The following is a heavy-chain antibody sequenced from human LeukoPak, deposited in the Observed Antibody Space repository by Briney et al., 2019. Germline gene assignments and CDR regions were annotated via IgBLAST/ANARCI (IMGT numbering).Heavy chain of an antibody. CDR1: GGSISSSNW. CDR2: IYHSGST. CDR3: ARNNGYSSSWSLLDY. J-gene: IGHJ4*02. Sequence: PSETLSLTCAVSGGSISSSNWWSWVRQPPGKGLEWIGEIYHSGSTNYNPSLKSRVTISVDKSKNRFSLKLSSVTAADTAVYYCARNNGYSSSWSLLDYWGQGTLVTVSS. V-gene: IGHV4-4*02. D-gene: IGHD6-13*01.